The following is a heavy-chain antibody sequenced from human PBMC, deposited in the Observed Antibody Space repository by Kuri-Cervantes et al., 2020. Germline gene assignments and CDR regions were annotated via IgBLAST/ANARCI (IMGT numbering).Heavy chain of an antibody. Sequence: ASVKVSCKASGYTFTSYAMHWVRQAPGQRLEWMGWINAGNGNTKYSQKFQGRVTMTRDTSTSTVYMELSSLRSEDTAVYYCARLRGWGVAGIYYYYGMDVWGQGTTVTVSS. V-gene: IGHV1-3*01. CDR3: ARLRGWGVAGIYYYYGMDV. D-gene: IGHD6-19*01. CDR2: INAGNGNT. CDR1: GYTFTSYA. J-gene: IGHJ6*02.